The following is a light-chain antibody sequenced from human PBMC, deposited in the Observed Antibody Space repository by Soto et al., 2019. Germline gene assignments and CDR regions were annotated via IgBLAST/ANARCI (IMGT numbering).Light chain of an antibody. V-gene: IGKV3-15*01. CDR1: QSVSTN. Sequence: EILITHSPATLSVSPGESATLSCRASQSVSTNLAWYQHKPGQAPXXLXYAVSTRATGIPARFSGSGSGTEFTLTLTSLQSEDFAFSYCQQYNNWPPTWTFGQGTKVDIK. CDR3: QQYNNWPPTWT. CDR2: AVS. J-gene: IGKJ1*01.